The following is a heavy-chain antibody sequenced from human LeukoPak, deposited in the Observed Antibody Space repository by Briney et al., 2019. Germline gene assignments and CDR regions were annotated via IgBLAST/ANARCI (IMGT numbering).Heavy chain of an antibody. J-gene: IGHJ3*02. CDR3: ARDTPTTVTTFSDGDAFDI. Sequence: PSETLSLTCTVSGGSIISSSFWWGWIRQPPGKGLEWIGSIYYSGVSYYNTSLKSRVTISVDTSKNRFSLKLSSVTAADTAVYYCARDTPTTVTTFSDGDAFDIWGQGTMVTVSS. D-gene: IGHD4-17*01. CDR1: GGSIISSSFW. V-gene: IGHV4-39*07. CDR2: IYYSGVS.